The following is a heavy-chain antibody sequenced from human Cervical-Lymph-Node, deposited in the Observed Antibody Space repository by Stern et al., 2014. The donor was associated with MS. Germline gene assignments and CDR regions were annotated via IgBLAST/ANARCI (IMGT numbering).Heavy chain of an antibody. CDR3: TRGPRT. D-gene: IGHD1-7*01. CDR2: MNPDRGDT. CDR1: GYTFNRYD. V-gene: IGHV1-8*01. Sequence: VQLLESGAEVEKPGASVKVSCRASGYTFNRYDIHWVRRASGQGLEWMGWMNPDRGDTGIAQKFQARVTMTRDISISTAYLELHSLKSEDTAVYYCTRGPRTWGRGTLVTVSS. J-gene: IGHJ4*02.